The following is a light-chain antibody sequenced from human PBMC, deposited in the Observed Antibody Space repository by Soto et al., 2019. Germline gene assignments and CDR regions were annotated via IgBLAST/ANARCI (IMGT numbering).Light chain of an antibody. CDR2: DAS. CDR3: QQRSNWPPIT. J-gene: IGKJ5*01. CDR1: QSVSSY. Sequence: IVLAQSPATLSLSAGERAALACISSQSVSSYLAWYQQKPGQAPRLLIYDASNRATGIPARFSGSGSGTDFTLTISSLEPEDFAVYYCQQRSNWPPITFGQGTRLEIK. V-gene: IGKV3-11*01.